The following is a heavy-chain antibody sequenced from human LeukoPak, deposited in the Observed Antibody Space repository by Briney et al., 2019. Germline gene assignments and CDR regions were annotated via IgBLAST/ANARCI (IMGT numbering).Heavy chain of an antibody. V-gene: IGHV3-48*01. J-gene: IGHJ4*02. CDR1: GFTFSTYS. CDR2: ISSDSNTV. CDR3: ARELSTYDFWL. D-gene: IGHD3-3*01. Sequence: GGSLRLSCAASGFTFSTYSMNWVRQAPGKGLEWVSYISSDSNTVYYADSVEGRFTISRDNAKNSLFLQMNSLTAEDTAVYYCARELSTYDFWLWGQGTLVTVSS.